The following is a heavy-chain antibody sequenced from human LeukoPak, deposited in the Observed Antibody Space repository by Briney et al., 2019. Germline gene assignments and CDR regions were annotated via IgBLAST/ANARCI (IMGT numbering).Heavy chain of an antibody. CDR2: FYDTRSP. D-gene: IGHD3-10*01. Sequence: SETLSLTCTVSGGSISLYYLSWIRQPPGEGLEWIGYFYDTRSPKYNPSLERRVTISVDMSRNQFSLNLTSATAADTAVYYCARGRGSLTYWGQGTLATVSS. V-gene: IGHV4-59*01. J-gene: IGHJ4*02. CDR1: GGSISLYY. CDR3: ARGRGSLTY.